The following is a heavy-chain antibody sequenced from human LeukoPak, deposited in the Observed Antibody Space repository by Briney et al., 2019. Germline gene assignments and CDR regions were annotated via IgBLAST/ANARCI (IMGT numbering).Heavy chain of an antibody. V-gene: IGHV1-2*02. CDR2: INPNSGGT. J-gene: IGHJ4*02. D-gene: IGHD3-9*01. Sequence: GASVKVSCKASGYSFTDFDINWVRQATGQGLEWMGWINPNSGGTNYAQKFQGRVTMTRDTSISTAYMELSRLRSDDTAVYYCARDRRGAATGSYVFDYWGQGTLVTVSS. CDR3: ARDRRGAATGSYVFDY. CDR1: GYSFTDFD.